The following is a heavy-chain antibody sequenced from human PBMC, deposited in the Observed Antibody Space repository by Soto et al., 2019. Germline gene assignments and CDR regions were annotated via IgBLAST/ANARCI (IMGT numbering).Heavy chain of an antibody. CDR3: ASDYEGGIIHLDY. J-gene: IGHJ4*02. D-gene: IGHD3-3*01. CDR1: GFTFSSYA. V-gene: IGHV3-30-3*01. Sequence: GGSLRLSCAASGFTFSSYAMHWVRQAPGKGLEWVAVISYDGSNKYYADSVKGRFTISRDNSKNSLYLQMNSLRAEDTAVYYCASDYEGGIIHLDYWGQGTLVTVSS. CDR2: ISYDGSNK.